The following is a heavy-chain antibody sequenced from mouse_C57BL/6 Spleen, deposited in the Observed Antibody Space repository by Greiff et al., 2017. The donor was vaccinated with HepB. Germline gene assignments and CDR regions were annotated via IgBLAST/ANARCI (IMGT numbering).Heavy chain of an antibody. CDR3: AREGDYYGY. CDR1: GYSITSGYY. CDR2: ISYDGSN. Sequence: LQESGPGLVKPSQSLSLTCSVTGYSITSGYYWNWIRQFPGNKLEWMGYISYDGSNNYNPSLKNRISITRDTSKNQFFLKLNSVTTEDTATYYCAREGDYYGYWGQGTTLTVSS. V-gene: IGHV3-6*01. D-gene: IGHD1-1*01. J-gene: IGHJ2*01.